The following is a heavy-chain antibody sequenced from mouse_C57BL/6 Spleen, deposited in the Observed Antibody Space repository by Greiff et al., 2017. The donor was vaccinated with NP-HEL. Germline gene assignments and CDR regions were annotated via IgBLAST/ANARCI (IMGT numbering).Heavy chain of an antibody. CDR2: ISDGGSYT. Sequence: EVKLVESGGGLVKPGGSLKLSCAASGFTFSSYAMSWVRQTPEKRLEWVATISDGGSYTYYPDNVKGRFTISRDNAKNNLYLQMSHLKSEDTAMYYCARDLGYYGSSYVGAMDYWGQGTSVTVSS. J-gene: IGHJ4*01. D-gene: IGHD1-1*01. CDR3: ARDLGYYGSSYVGAMDY. CDR1: GFTFSSYA. V-gene: IGHV5-4*01.